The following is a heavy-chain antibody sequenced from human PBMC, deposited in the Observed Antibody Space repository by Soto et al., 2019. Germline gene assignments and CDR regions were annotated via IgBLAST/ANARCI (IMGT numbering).Heavy chain of an antibody. Sequence: QVQLQESGPGLVEPSGTLSLTCGVSGGSISTNNWWSWVRQSPGRGLEWIGEIYHSGSTNYNPSLRSRVTMSLDKFKNQFSLELTSVTAADTAVYYCAREKGAGTYMGFDYWGQGTLVTVSS. D-gene: IGHD3-10*01. V-gene: IGHV4-4*02. CDR2: IYHSGST. J-gene: IGHJ4*02. CDR3: AREKGAGTYMGFDY. CDR1: GGSISTNNW.